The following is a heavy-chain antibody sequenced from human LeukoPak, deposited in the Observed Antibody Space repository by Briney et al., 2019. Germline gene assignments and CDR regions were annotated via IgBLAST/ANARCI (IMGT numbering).Heavy chain of an antibody. CDR1: GFTFSSYG. CDR2: ISGSGGST. J-gene: IGHJ3*01. CDR3: AKDFVSHNGIYDPFDL. V-gene: IGHV3-23*01. D-gene: IGHD5-12*01. Sequence: GRSLRLSCAASGFTFSSYGMSWVRQAPGKGLEWVSAISGSGGSTYYADSARGRFTVSRDDSKSTLYLQMSSLRAEDTAVYYCAKDFVSHNGIYDPFDLWGQGTLVTVSS.